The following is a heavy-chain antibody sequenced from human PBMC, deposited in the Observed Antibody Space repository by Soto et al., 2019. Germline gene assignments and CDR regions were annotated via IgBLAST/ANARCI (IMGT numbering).Heavy chain of an antibody. D-gene: IGHD6-19*01. Sequence: SVKVSCKASGGTFSSYTISWVRQAPGQGLEWMGRIIPILGIANYAQKFQGRVTITADKSTSTAYMELSSLRSEDTAVYYCARVPSGWYFSDAFDIWGQGTMVTFSS. CDR2: IIPILGIA. V-gene: IGHV1-69*02. CDR1: GGTFSSYT. CDR3: ARVPSGWYFSDAFDI. J-gene: IGHJ3*02.